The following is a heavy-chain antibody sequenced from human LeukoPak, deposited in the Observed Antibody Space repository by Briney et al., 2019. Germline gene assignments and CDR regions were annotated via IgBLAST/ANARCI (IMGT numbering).Heavy chain of an antibody. V-gene: IGHV4-38-2*01. Sequence: SETLSLTCAVSGYSINSAYYCGWIRQPPGKGLEWIGSMYHSGITYYNPSLKSRVTISVDTSKNQFSLKLNSVTAADTAVYYCARLTPGKNWFDPWGQGTLVTVSS. J-gene: IGHJ5*02. CDR1: GYSINSAYY. CDR3: ARLTPGKNWFDP. D-gene: IGHD3-10*01. CDR2: MYHSGIT.